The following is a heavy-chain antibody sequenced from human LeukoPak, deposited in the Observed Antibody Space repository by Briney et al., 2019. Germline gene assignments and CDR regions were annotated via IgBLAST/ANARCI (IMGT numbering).Heavy chain of an antibody. CDR3: ARDFCSGGSCYSH. CDR2: INHSGST. J-gene: IGHJ4*02. D-gene: IGHD2-15*01. CDR1: GGSFSGYY. Sequence: PSETLSLTCAVYGGSFSGYYWSWIRQPPGKGLEWIGEINHSGSTNYNPSLKSRVTISVDTSKNQFSLKLSSATAADTAVYYCARDFCSGGSCYSHWGQGTLVTVSS. V-gene: IGHV4-34*01.